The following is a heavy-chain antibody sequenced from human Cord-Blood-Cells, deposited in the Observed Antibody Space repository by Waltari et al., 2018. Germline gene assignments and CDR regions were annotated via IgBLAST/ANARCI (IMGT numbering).Heavy chain of an antibody. CDR3: TRLGDQLVLY. CDR2: IRSKANSYAT. J-gene: IGHJ4*02. Sequence: EVQLVESGGGLVQPGGSLKLSCAASGFTFSGSAMHWVRQASGKGLEWVGRIRSKANSYATADAASVKGRFTISREDSKNTAYLQMNSLKTEDTAVYYCTRLGDQLVLYWGQGTLVTVSS. D-gene: IGHD6-13*01. V-gene: IGHV3-73*02. CDR1: GFTFSGSA.